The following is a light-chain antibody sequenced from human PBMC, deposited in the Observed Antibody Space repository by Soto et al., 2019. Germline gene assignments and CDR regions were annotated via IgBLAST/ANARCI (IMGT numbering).Light chain of an antibody. CDR3: QQRSNWPRT. CDR2: DAS. Sequence: EIVLTQSPATLSLSPGERATLSCRASQSVSSYLAWYQQKPGQAPRLLIYDASNRATGIPARFSGSGSGTDFTLTISSLEPEDFAVYYGQQRSNWPRTFGQGTTVEIK. J-gene: IGKJ1*01. CDR1: QSVSSY. V-gene: IGKV3-11*01.